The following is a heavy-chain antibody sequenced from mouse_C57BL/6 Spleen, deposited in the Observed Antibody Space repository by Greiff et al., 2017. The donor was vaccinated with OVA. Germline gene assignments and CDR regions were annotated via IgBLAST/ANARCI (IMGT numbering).Heavy chain of an antibody. CDR2: IYPGDGDT. D-gene: IGHD1-1*02. J-gene: IGHJ2*01. Sequence: QVQLQQSGPELVKPGASVKISCKASGYAFSSSWMNWVKQRPGKGLEWIGRIYPGDGDTNYNGKFKGKATLTADKSSSTAYMQLSSLTSEDSAVYFCARGLWFDYWGQGTTLTVSS. CDR1: GYAFSSSW. CDR3: ARGLWFDY. V-gene: IGHV1-82*01.